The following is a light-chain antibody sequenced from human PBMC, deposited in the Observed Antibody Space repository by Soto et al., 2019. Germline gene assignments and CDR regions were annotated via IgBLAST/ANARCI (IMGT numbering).Light chain of an antibody. CDR3: TSYATGDTFP. CDR2: EVS. V-gene: IGLV2-14*01. CDR1: SSDVGGYNY. Sequence: QSALTQPASVSGSPGQSITISCTGTSSDVGGYNYVSWYQQHPGKAPKLMIYEVSNRPSGVPDRFSGSKSGNTASLTVSGLQAEDEADYYCTSYATGDTFPFGGGTQLTVL. J-gene: IGLJ2*01.